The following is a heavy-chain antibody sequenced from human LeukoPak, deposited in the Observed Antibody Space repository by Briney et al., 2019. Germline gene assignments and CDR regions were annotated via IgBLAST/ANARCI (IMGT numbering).Heavy chain of an antibody. CDR3: ARRDYAFDI. D-gene: IGHD3/OR15-3a*01. CDR1: GGSISSSSYY. Sequence: PSETLSLTCTVSGGSISSSSYYWGWIRQPPGKGLEWIGSIYYSGSTYYNPSLKGRVTISVDTSKNQFSLKLSSVTAADTAVYYCARRDYAFDIWGQGTMVTVSS. CDR2: IYYSGST. V-gene: IGHV4-39*01. J-gene: IGHJ3*02.